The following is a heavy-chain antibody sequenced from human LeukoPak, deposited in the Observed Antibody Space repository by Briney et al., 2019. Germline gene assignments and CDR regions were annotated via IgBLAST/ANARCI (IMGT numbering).Heavy chain of an antibody. J-gene: IGHJ5*02. Sequence: SGRSLRLSCAASGFTFDDYAMHWVRQAPGKGLEWVSGISWNSGSIGYADSVKGRFTISRDNAKNSLYLQMNSLRAEDTALYYCAKDRGRYFDGSGHNWFDPWGQGTLVTVSS. CDR3: AKDRGRYFDGSGHNWFDP. CDR2: ISWNSGSI. V-gene: IGHV3-9*01. D-gene: IGHD3-9*01. CDR1: GFTFDDYA.